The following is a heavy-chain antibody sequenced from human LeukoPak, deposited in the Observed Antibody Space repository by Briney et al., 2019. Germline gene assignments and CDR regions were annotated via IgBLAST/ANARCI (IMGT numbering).Heavy chain of an antibody. J-gene: IGHJ6*04. V-gene: IGHV3-64*01. CDR2: INSNGGST. CDR1: GFTFSSYA. D-gene: IGHD5-18*01. CDR3: ARELQLWLSGAGDV. Sequence: GGSLRLSCAASGFTFSSYAMHWVRQAPGKGLEYVSTINSNGGSTYYANSVKGRFTISRDNSKNTLYLQMGSLRAEDLAVYYCARELQLWLSGAGDVWGKGTSVTVSS.